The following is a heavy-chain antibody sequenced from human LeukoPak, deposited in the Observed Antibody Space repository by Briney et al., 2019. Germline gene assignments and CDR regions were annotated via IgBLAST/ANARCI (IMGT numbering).Heavy chain of an antibody. J-gene: IGHJ3*02. CDR1: GGSLNNYY. V-gene: IGHV4-59*01. CDR2: ISYSGST. Sequence: SETLSLTCTVSGGSLNNYYWSWIRQPPGKGLEWIGYISYSGSTNYNPSLKSRVTISVDTSKNQFSLKLSSVTAADTAVFYCARVASGYDVFDIWGQGTMVTVSS. D-gene: IGHD3-3*01. CDR3: ARVASGYDVFDI.